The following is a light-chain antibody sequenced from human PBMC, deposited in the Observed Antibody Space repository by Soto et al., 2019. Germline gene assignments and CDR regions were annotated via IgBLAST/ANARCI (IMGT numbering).Light chain of an antibody. Sequence: EIVMTQSPPTLSVSPGERATLSCRASQSVSNHLAWYQHKPGQAPRLLIYGASTRATGVPARFSGTGSGTEFTLTISGLQSEDFAVYYCQQFYNWPPRTFGQGTKVDIK. J-gene: IGKJ1*01. V-gene: IGKV3-15*01. CDR2: GAS. CDR1: QSVSNH. CDR3: QQFYNWPPRT.